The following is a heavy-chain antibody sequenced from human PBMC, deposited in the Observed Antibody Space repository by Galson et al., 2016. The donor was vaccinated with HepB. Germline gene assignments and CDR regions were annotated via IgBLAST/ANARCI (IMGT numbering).Heavy chain of an antibody. CDR1: GASISSDKW. J-gene: IGHJ4*02. CDR3: ARDIAVGAWDS. V-gene: IGHV4/OR15-8*02. Sequence: SETLSLTCGVSGASISSDKWWTWVRQPPGKGQEWIGEIYHNGYTNYHPSLKTGVTVSRDNPKNSLYLQMNSLRDEDTPLYSCARDIAVGAWDSWGQGTLVTVSS. CDR2: IYHNGYT. D-gene: IGHD6-19*01.